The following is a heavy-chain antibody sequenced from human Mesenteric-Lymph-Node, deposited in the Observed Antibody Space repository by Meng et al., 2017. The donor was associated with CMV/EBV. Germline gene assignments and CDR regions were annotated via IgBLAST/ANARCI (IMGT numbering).Heavy chain of an antibody. D-gene: IGHD3-3*01. CDR3: ARDLAENEWLHYYYYDMDV. CDR1: GYSISSGYY. V-gene: IGHV4-38-2*02. Sequence: SETLSLTCTVSGYSISSGYYWGWIRQPPGKGREWIGSIYHSGSTYYNPSLKSRVTISVDTSKNQFSLKLSSVAAADTAVYYCARDLAENEWLHYYYYDMDVWGQGTTVTVSS. CDR2: IYHSGST. J-gene: IGHJ6*02.